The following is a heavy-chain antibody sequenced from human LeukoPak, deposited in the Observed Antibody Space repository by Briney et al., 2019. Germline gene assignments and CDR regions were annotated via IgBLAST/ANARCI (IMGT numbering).Heavy chain of an antibody. J-gene: IGHJ4*02. CDR1: GVSISSSNSY. CDR2: IYYSGNT. V-gene: IGHV4-39*01. D-gene: IGHD3-16*02. CDR3: ARQWGNDYVWGSYRYYFDY. Sequence: SETLSLTCTVSGVSISSSNSYWGWIRQPPGKGLEWIGSIYYSGNTYYNASLKSQVSISIDTSENQFSLRLTSVTAADTAVYYCARQWGNDYVWGSYRYYFDYWGQGTLVTVSS.